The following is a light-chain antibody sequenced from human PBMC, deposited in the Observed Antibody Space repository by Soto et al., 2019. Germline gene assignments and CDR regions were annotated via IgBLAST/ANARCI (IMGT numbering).Light chain of an antibody. Sequence: QSVLTQSPSASGAPGQTVTISCSGRPSSFRSESVCWYRHIPETAPKLIIYATDQRPSGVPDRFSGFKSGTSASLAISGLRAEDEADYYWAAWDGSLRGRVFGGGTKVTVL. V-gene: IGLV1-47*01. CDR3: AAWDGSLRGRV. CDR2: ATD. CDR1: PSSFRSES. J-gene: IGLJ3*02.